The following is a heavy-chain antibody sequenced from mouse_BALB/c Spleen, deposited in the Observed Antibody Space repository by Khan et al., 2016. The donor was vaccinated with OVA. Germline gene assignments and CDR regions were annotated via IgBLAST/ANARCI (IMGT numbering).Heavy chain of an antibody. J-gene: IGHJ4*01. CDR2: INTYTGEP. D-gene: IGHD2-10*01. Sequence: QIQLVQSGPELKKPGETVKISCKASGYTFTKSGMNWVKQAPGKGLKWMGWINTYTGEPTYADDFKGRFAFSLATSASTAYLQINNLKNEDTATYFWARPPYFSYVMDNWGQGTSVTVSS. V-gene: IGHV9-3-1*01. CDR3: ARPPYFSYVMDN. CDR1: GYTFTKSG.